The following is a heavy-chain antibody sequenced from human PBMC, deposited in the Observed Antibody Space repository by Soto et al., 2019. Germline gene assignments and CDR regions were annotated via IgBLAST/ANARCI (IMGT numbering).Heavy chain of an antibody. Sequence: SETLSLTCAVYGGSFSCYYWSWIRQPPGKGLEWIGYIYYSGSTNYNPSLKSRVTISVDTSKNQFSLKLSSVTAADTAVYYCARIPSYYDFWSGYYPANYYYYGMDVWGQGTTVTVSS. J-gene: IGHJ6*02. CDR1: GGSFSCYY. CDR3: ARIPSYYDFWSGYYPANYYYYGMDV. CDR2: IYYSGST. D-gene: IGHD3-3*01. V-gene: IGHV4-59*01.